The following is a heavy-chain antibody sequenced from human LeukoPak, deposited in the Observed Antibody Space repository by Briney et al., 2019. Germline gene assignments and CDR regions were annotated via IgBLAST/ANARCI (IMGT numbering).Heavy chain of an antibody. CDR3: AKDLVYSSRWEDAFDI. CDR2: ISGSGGST. CDR1: GFTFSSYA. Sequence: GGSLRLSCAASGFTFSSYAMSWVRQAPGKGLEWVSAISGSGGSTYYADSVKGRFTIYRDNSKNTLYLQMNSLRAEDTAVYYCAKDLVYSSRWEDAFDIWGQGTMVTVSS. J-gene: IGHJ3*02. D-gene: IGHD6-13*01. V-gene: IGHV3-23*01.